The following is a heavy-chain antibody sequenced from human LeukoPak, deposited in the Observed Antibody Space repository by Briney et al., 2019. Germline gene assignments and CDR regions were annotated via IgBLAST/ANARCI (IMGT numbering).Heavy chain of an antibody. CDR1: GFTFSTYG. J-gene: IGHJ4*02. CDR3: ARETYYYGSGSPVYFDY. D-gene: IGHD3-10*01. V-gene: IGHV3-21*01. CDR2: ISSSSSYI. Sequence: GGSLRLSCAASGFTFSTYGMHWVRQAPGKGLEWVSSISSSSSYIYYADSVKGRFTISRDNAKNSLYLQMNSLRAEDTAVYYCARETYYYGSGSPVYFDYWGQGTLVTVPS.